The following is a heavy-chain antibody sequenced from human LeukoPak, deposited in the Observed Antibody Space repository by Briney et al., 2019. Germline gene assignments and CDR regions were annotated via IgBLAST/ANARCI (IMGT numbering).Heavy chain of an antibody. CDR1: GFTFSSYA. CDR3: AKAESWIQLWSGFYMDV. J-gene: IGHJ6*03. Sequence: GGSLRLSCAASGFTFSSYAMSWVRQAPGKGLEWVSAISGSGGSTYYADSVKGRFTISRDNSKNTLYLQMNSLRAEDTAVYYCAKAESWIQLWSGFYMDVWAKGPRSPSP. D-gene: IGHD5-18*01. V-gene: IGHV3-23*01. CDR2: ISGSGGST.